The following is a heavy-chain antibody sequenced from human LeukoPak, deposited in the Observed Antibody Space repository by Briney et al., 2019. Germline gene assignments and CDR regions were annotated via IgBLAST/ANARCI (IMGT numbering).Heavy chain of an antibody. Sequence: GESLKISCKGSGYSFTSYWIGWVRQMPGKGLEWMGIIYPGDSDTRYSPSFQGQVTISADKSISTAYLQWSSLKASDTAMYYCASGYCSGGSCYSRAFDIWGQGTMVTVSS. V-gene: IGHV5-51*01. CDR3: ASGYCSGGSCYSRAFDI. CDR2: IYPGDSDT. CDR1: GYSFTSYW. D-gene: IGHD2-15*01. J-gene: IGHJ3*02.